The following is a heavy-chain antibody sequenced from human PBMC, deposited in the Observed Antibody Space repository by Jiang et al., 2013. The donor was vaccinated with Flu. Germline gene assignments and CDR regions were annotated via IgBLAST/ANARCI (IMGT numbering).Heavy chain of an antibody. Sequence: GAEVKKPGESLRISCKGSGYSFTSYWISWVRQMPGKGLEWMGRIDPSDSYTNYSPSFQGHVTISADKSISTAYLQWSSLKASDTAMYYCASHGHNYYDSSGYYRYFDYWGQGTLVTVSS. CDR2: IDPSDSYT. V-gene: IGHV5-10-1*01. CDR1: GYSFTSYW. D-gene: IGHD3-22*01. J-gene: IGHJ4*02. CDR3: ASHGHNYYDSSGYYRYFDY.